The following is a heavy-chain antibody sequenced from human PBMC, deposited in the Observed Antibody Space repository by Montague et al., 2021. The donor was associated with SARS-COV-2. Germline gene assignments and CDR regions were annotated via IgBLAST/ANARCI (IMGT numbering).Heavy chain of an antibody. V-gene: IGHV2-5*01. Sequence: PALVKPTQTVMLTCTFSGFSLDSRGVGVGWIRQPPGKALECLALIYWNDDKRYSPSLKTRLTVTKDTSKNQVVLTMTNMDPVDTATYFCAHKNSGWPIEFANWGQGALVTVSS. CDR2: IYWNDDK. CDR1: GFSLDSRGVG. D-gene: IGHD6-19*01. J-gene: IGHJ4*02. CDR3: AHKNSGWPIEFAN.